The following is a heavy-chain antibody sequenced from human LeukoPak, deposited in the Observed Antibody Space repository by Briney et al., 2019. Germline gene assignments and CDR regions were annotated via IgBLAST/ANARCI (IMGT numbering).Heavy chain of an antibody. D-gene: IGHD2-2*01. Sequence: GGSLRLSCAASGFTFSSYEMNWVRQAPGKGLEWVSYISSSGSNIYYADSVKGRFTISRDNAKNSLYLQMNSLRAEETAVYYCARKYCSSTSCLFDYWGQGTLVTVSS. CDR1: GFTFSSYE. CDR3: ARKYCSSTSCLFDY. CDR2: ISSSGSNI. V-gene: IGHV3-48*03. J-gene: IGHJ4*02.